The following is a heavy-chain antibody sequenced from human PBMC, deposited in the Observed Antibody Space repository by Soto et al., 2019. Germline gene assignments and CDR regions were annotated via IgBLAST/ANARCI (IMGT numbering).Heavy chain of an antibody. V-gene: IGHV3-23*01. J-gene: IGHJ4*02. CDR2: ISGSGGST. CDR1: GFTFSSYA. Sequence: GGSLRLSCAASGFTFSSYAMSWVRQAPGKGLEWVSAISGSGGSTYYADSVKGRFTISRDNSKNTLYLQMNSLRAEDTAVYYCAKALRAGRITIFGVVIFYYWGQGTLVTVSS. CDR3: AKALRAGRITIFGVVIFYY. D-gene: IGHD3-3*01.